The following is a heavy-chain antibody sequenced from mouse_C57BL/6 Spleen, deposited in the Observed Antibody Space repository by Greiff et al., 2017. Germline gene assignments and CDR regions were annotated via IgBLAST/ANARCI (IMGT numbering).Heavy chain of an antibody. V-gene: IGHV7-3*01. CDR2: LRNKANGYTT. J-gene: IGHJ2*01. D-gene: IGHD1-1*01. Sequence: EVKLVESGGGLVQPGGSLSLSCAASGFTFTDYYMSWVRQPPGKALEWLGFLRNKANGYTTEYSASVKGRFTISRDNSPSILYLQMYALRAEDSATYYFARYRGSNHYFDYWGQGTTLTVSS. CDR1: GFTFTDYY. CDR3: ARYRGSNHYFDY.